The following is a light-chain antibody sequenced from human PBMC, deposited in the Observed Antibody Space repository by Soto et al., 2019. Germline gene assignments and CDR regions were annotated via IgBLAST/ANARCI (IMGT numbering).Light chain of an antibody. CDR1: TSNIGSNS. J-gene: IGLJ2*01. Sequence: QSVLTQPPSASGTPGQRVTISCSGRTSNIGSNSVNWYQQLPGTAPRLLIYNNDQRPSGVPDRFSGSKSGTAASLAISGPQSDDEADYFCTAWDDTLNGPGVVFGGGTKLTVL. V-gene: IGLV1-44*01. CDR2: NND. CDR3: TAWDDTLNGPGVV.